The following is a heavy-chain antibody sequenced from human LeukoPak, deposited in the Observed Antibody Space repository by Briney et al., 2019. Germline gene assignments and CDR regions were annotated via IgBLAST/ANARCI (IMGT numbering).Heavy chain of an antibody. V-gene: IGHV1-46*01. CDR2: INPSGGST. J-gene: IGHJ6*03. D-gene: IGHD6-13*01. Sequence: ASVKVSCKASGYAFTSYYMHWVRQAPGQGLEWMGIINPSGGSTSYAQKFQGRVTMTRDMSTSTVYMELSSLRSEDTAVYYCARVGSSGDYYYYMDVWGKGTTVTISS. CDR3: ARVGSSGDYYYYMDV. CDR1: GYAFTSYY.